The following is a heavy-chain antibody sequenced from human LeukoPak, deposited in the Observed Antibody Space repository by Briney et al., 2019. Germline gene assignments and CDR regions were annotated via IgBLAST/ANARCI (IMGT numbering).Heavy chain of an antibody. CDR1: GGTINSFY. Sequence: SETLSLTCSVSGGTINSFYWSWIRQPQGRGLEWIGYIYYSGSTNYNPSLKSRVTISVDTSKNQFSLRLTSVTAADTAVYYCARESAGDYVNYWGQGTLVTVSS. V-gene: IGHV4-59*01. CDR2: IYYSGST. J-gene: IGHJ4*02. D-gene: IGHD4-17*01. CDR3: ARESAGDYVNY.